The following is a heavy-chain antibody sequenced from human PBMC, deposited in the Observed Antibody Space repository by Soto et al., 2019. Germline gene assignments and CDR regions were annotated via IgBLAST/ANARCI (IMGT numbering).Heavy chain of an antibody. D-gene: IGHD2-15*01. CDR3: ARDNSQNYGTPAASSXFHP. CDR2: INPSGDSR. Sequence: PGPSVKVSCKASGFSLSDYFMHWVRQAPGQGXEWMGIINPSGDSRNYAQKFQGRVTITRDTSTSTVYMDLSSLRYEDTAVYYCARDNSQNYGTPAASSXFHPWGQGTPVTVLL. CDR1: GFSLSDYF. V-gene: IGHV1-46*01. J-gene: IGHJ5*02.